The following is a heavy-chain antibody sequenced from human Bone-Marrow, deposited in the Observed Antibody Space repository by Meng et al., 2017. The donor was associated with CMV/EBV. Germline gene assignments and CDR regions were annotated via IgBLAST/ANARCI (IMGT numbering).Heavy chain of an antibody. V-gene: IGHV4-34*01. Sequence: SQTLSLTCAVYGGSFSGYYWSWIRQPPGKGLEWIGEINHSGSTYYNPSLKSRVIISVDTSKNQFSLKLSSVTAADTAVYYCARGPPRYSSGWGQGTLVTVSS. CDR2: INHSGST. J-gene: IGHJ4*02. CDR1: GGSFSGYY. CDR3: ARGPPRYSSG. D-gene: IGHD6-19*01.